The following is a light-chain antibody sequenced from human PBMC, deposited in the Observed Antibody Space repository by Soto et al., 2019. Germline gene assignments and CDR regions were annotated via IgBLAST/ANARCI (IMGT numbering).Light chain of an antibody. V-gene: IGLV1-40*01. J-gene: IGLJ2*01. CDR3: QSFDSSLNISI. CDR1: SSNIGASFD. Sequence: QSVLTQPPSVSRAPGQRVTISCTGRSSNIGASFDVHWYRHLPGTAPKLLIYDNTNRPSGVPDRFSGSKSGTSASLAITGLQADDEADYYCQSFDSSLNISIFGGGTQLTVL. CDR2: DNT.